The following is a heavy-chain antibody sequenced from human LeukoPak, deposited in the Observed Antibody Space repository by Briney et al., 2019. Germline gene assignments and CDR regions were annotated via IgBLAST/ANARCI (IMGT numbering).Heavy chain of an antibody. V-gene: IGHV1-69*13. CDR1: GGTFSSYA. D-gene: IGHD3-22*01. CDR2: IIPIFGTA. J-gene: IGHJ2*01. CDR3: ARLRLIPRYFDV. Sequence: ASVKVSCKASGGTFSSYAINWVRQAPGQGLKWMGGIIPIFGTANYAQKFQGRVTITADEYTSTAYMELSSLRSEDTAVYYCARLRLIPRYFDVWGRGTLVTVSS.